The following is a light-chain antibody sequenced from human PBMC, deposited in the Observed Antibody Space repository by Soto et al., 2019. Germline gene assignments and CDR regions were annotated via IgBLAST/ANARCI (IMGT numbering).Light chain of an antibody. V-gene: IGLV4-69*01. Sequence: QLVLTQSPSASASLGASVKLTCTLSSGHSRNAIVWHQQQPEKGPRYLMKLNSDGSHRKGDGVPDRFSGSSSGAERYLTISSLQSEDEADYYCQTWGTGLWVFGGGIKLTVL. J-gene: IGLJ3*02. CDR3: QTWGTGLWV. CDR1: SGHSRNA. CDR2: LNSDGSH.